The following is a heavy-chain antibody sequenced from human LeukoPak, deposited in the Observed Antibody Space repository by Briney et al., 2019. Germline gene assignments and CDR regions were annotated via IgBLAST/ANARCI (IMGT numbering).Heavy chain of an antibody. Sequence: SETLSLTCAVYGGSLSGYYWSWIRQPPGKGLEWIGEINHSGSTNYNPSLKSRVTISVDTSKNQFSLKLTSVTAADTAVYYCARGGGLGSSPTFYYYYYYMDVWGKGTTVTVSS. D-gene: IGHD6-6*01. J-gene: IGHJ6*03. CDR2: INHSGST. V-gene: IGHV4-34*01. CDR1: GGSLSGYY. CDR3: ARGGGLGSSPTFYYYYYYMDV.